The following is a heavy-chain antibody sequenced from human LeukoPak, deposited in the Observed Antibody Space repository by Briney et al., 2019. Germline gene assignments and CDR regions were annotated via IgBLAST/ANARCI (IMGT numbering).Heavy chain of an antibody. CDR3: AKGARGGSYTFYYFDY. Sequence: PGGSLRPSCAASGFTVSSSYMSWVRQAPGKGLEWVSGISGSGGSTYYADSVKGRFTISRDNSKNTLYLQMSSLRAEDTAVYYYAKGARGGSYTFYYFDYWGQGTLVTVSS. CDR2: ISGSGGST. D-gene: IGHD3-16*01. J-gene: IGHJ4*02. V-gene: IGHV3-23*01. CDR1: GFTVSSSY.